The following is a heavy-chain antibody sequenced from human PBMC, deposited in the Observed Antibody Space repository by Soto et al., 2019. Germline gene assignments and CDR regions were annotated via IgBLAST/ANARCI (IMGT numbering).Heavy chain of an antibody. J-gene: IGHJ6*03. D-gene: IGHD3-16*01. V-gene: IGHV3-13*01. CDR3: ARRGLGRLGYYMDV. CDR1: GFTFSSYD. CDR2: IGTAGDT. Sequence: GGSLRLSCAASGFTFSSYDMHWVRQATGKGLEWVSAIGTAGDTYYPGSVKGRFTISRENAKNSLYLQMNSLRAGDTAVYYCARRGLGRLGYYMDVWGKGTTVTVSS.